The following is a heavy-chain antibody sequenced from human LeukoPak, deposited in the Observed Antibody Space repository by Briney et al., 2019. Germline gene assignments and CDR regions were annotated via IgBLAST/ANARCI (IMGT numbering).Heavy chain of an antibody. D-gene: IGHD1-26*01. CDR2: ISSSSSYI. CDR1: GFTFSSYS. J-gene: IGHJ4*02. V-gene: IGHV3-21*01. Sequence: GGSLRLSCAASGFTFSSYSMNWVRQAPGKGLEWVSSISSSSSYIYYADSVKGRFTISRDNAKSSLYLQMNSLRAEDTAVYYCARALDRVGATSYFDYWGQGTLVTVSS. CDR3: ARALDRVGATSYFDY.